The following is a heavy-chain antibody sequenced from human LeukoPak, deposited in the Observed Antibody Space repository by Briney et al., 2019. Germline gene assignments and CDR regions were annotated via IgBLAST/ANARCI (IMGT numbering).Heavy chain of an antibody. CDR3: AKDLRFSGSPRAFDF. V-gene: IGHV3-30*02. CDR1: GFIFSSYG. J-gene: IGHJ3*01. D-gene: IGHD1-26*01. CDR2: IRYDGSNK. Sequence: GGSPRLSCAASGFIFSSYGMHWVRQAPGKGLEWVTFIRYDGSNKYYADSVKGRFTISRDNAKNSLYLQMNSLRAEDTAIYYCAKDLRFSGSPRAFDFWGQGTMVTVSS.